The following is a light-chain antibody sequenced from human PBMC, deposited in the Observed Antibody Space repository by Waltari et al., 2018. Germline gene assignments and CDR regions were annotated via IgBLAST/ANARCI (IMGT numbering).Light chain of an antibody. Sequence: ALTQPASVSGSPGQSITISCSGPSHDIGHYDYVPWYLQHPATAPKLIIFDFSKRPSGISDRFSASKSGSTASLTISGLQAEDEGEYFCGSYTTNSPFAVVFGGGTKLTVL. J-gene: IGLJ2*01. CDR2: DFS. CDR3: GSYTTNSPFAVV. V-gene: IGLV2-14*03. CDR1: SHDIGHYDY.